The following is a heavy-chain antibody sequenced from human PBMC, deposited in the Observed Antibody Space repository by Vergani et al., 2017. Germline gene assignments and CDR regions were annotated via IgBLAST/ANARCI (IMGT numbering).Heavy chain of an antibody. CDR1: GFTFSSYE. CDR2: ISSSGSTI. Sequence: EVQLVESGGGLVQPGGSLRLSCAASGFTFSSYEMNWVRQAPGKGLELVSYISSSGSTIYYAASVKGRFTISRDNAKNSLYLQMNSLRAEDTAVYYCARETGGYDRRYYYYYGMDVWGQGTTVTVSS. D-gene: IGHD5-12*01. J-gene: IGHJ6*02. CDR3: ARETGGYDRRYYYYYGMDV. V-gene: IGHV3-48*03.